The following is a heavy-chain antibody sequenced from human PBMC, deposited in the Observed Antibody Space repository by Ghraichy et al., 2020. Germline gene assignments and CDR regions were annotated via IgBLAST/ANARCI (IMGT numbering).Heavy chain of an antibody. J-gene: IGHJ4*02. D-gene: IGHD3-10*01. CDR2: ISEGDGIT. CDR1: GFSFSSYA. CDR3: AKGGLGRRLGLDN. Sequence: GGSLRLSCGASGFSFSSYAMTWARQAPGKGLEYVSSISEGDGITYYSDSVKGRFTISRANSKNTLYLQLNSLRAEDTAVYYCAKGGLGRRLGLDNWGQGTLVTVSS. V-gene: IGHV3-23*01.